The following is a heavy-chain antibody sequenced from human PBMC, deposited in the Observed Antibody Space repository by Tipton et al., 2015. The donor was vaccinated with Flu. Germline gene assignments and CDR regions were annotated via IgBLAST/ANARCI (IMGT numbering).Heavy chain of an antibody. CDR2: IYTSGTT. CDR1: GDSLSSYY. J-gene: IGHJ4*02. V-gene: IGHV4-4*07. Sequence: TLSLTCTVSGDSLSSYYWSWIRQPAGKGLEWIGRIYTSGTTKYNHSRKSILTISVDTSQNHFSLTLDTVTAADTAVYFCARGRLETGWFDYWGQGTLVTVSS. CDR3: ARGRLETGWFDY. D-gene: IGHD1-1*01.